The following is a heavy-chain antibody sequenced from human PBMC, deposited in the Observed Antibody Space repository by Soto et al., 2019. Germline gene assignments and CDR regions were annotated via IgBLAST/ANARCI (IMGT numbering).Heavy chain of an antibody. V-gene: IGHV3-33*01. CDR3: ARATPLQDSSGCSV. J-gene: IGHJ4*02. CDR2: IWYDGSNK. D-gene: IGHD6-19*01. CDR1: GFTFSTYG. Sequence: QVQLVESGGSVVQPGRSLRLSCAASGFTFSTYGMHWVRQAPGKGLEWVAGIWYDGSNKYYADSVKRRFTISRDNSKNTMYLQMNSMRAEDRAVYYCARATPLQDSSGCSVWGEGALVTVSS.